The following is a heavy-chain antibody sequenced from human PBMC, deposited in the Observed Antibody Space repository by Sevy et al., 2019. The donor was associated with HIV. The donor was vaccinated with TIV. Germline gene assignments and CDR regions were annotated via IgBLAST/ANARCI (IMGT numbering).Heavy chain of an antibody. CDR2: NYHSGST. CDR1: GGSISSVNW. Sequence: SETLSLTCAVSGGSISSVNWWHWVRQPPGKGLEWIGENYHSGSTNYNPSLKSRVTISVDNSKNQFSLKLSSVTAADTAVYYCARGRETPRGFDPWGQGSLVTVSS. J-gene: IGHJ5*02. V-gene: IGHV4-4*02. D-gene: IGHD3-10*01. CDR3: ARGRETPRGFDP.